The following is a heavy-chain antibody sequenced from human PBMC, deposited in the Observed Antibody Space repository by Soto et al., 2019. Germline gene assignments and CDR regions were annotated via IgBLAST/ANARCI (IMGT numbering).Heavy chain of an antibody. V-gene: IGHV4-34*01. CDR3: ARELGGRYSSSWYYYGMDV. J-gene: IGHJ6*02. CDR2: INHSGST. CDR1: GGSFSGYY. Sequence: LSLTCAVYGGSFSGYYWSWIRQPPGKGLEWIGEINHSGSTNYNPSLKSRVTISVDTSKNQFSLKLSSVTAADTAVYYCARELGGRYSSSWYYYGMDVWGQGTTVTVSS. D-gene: IGHD6-13*01.